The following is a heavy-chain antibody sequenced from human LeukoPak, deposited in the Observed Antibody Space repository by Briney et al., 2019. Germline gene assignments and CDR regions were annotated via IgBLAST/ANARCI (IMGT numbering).Heavy chain of an antibody. CDR2: ISDNSGST. Sequence: GGSLRLSCAASGFIFTTYAMGWVRQAPGKGLEWVSGISDNSGSTYYADSVRGRFTISRDNFKNTLYLQLNSLRSEDTAVYYCAKQGVVGNTTDRHYFDYWGQGTLVTVSS. D-gene: IGHD1-26*01. V-gene: IGHV3-23*01. CDR1: GFIFTTYA. CDR3: AKQGVVGNTTDRHYFDY. J-gene: IGHJ4*02.